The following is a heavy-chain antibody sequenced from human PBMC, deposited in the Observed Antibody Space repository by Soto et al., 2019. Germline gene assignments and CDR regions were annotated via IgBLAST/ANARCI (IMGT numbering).Heavy chain of an antibody. CDR2: IYPGDSDT. Sequence: GESLKISCKGSGYSFTSYWIGWVRQMPGKGLEWMGIIYPGDSDTRYSPSFQGQVTISADKSISTAYLQWSSLKASDTAMYYCARHGAITIFGVVAPNAFDIWGQGTMVTVSS. CDR3: ARHGAITIFGVVAPNAFDI. D-gene: IGHD3-3*01. CDR1: GYSFTSYW. V-gene: IGHV5-51*01. J-gene: IGHJ3*02.